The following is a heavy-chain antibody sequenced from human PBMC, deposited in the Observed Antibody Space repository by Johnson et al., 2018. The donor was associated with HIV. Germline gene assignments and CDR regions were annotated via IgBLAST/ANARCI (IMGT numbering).Heavy chain of an antibody. CDR1: RFIFDDYG. J-gene: IGHJ3*02. D-gene: IGHD1-26*01. V-gene: IGHV3-20*04. Sequence: VQLVESGGGMVRPGGSLRLSCAASRFIFDDYGMSWVRQAPGKGLEWVCGINWNGGSTSYAASVKGRCTISRDNGKNSLYLQMNNLRAEDTALYYCARRDSGSLSFDIWGPGTMVTVSS. CDR2: INWNGGST. CDR3: ARRDSGSLSFDI.